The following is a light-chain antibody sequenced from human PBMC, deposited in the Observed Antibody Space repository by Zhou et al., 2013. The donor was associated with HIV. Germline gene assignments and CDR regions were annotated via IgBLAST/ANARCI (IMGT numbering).Light chain of an antibody. CDR1: QSVSSSY. J-gene: IGKJ1*01. CDR2: GAS. V-gene: IGKV3-20*01. Sequence: EIVLTQSPGTLSLSPRERATLSCRASQSVSSSYLAWYQQKPGQAPRLLIYGASSRATGIPDRFSGSGSGTDFTLTISRLEPEDFAVYYCQQYGNSPVWTFGQGTKVEIK. CDR3: QQYGNSPVWT.